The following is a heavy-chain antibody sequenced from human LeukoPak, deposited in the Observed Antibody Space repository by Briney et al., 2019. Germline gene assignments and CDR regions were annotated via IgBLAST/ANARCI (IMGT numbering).Heavy chain of an antibody. J-gene: IGHJ4*02. D-gene: IGHD6-19*01. CDR1: GYTFISYG. Sequence: ASVKVSCKASGYTFISYGISWVRQAPGQGLEWVGWISAYNVNTNYAQKLQGRVTMTTGTSTSTAYMELGSLRSDDTAVYYCARGIAVASLDYWGQGTLVTVSS. CDR2: ISAYNVNT. V-gene: IGHV1-18*01. CDR3: ARGIAVASLDY.